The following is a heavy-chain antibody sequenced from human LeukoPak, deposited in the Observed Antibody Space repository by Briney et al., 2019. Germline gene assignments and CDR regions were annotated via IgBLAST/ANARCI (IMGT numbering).Heavy chain of an antibody. CDR1: GGSISSYC. D-gene: IGHD3-22*01. J-gene: IGHJ6*03. CDR3: ARFTYDSSGYYYVYYYYYYMDV. Sequence: SETLSLTCTVSGGSISSYCWSWIRQPPGKGLEWIGYIYYSGSTNYNPSLKSRVTISVDTSKNQFSLKLSSVTAADTAVYYCARFTYDSSGYYYVYYYYYYMDVWGKGTTVTISS. V-gene: IGHV4-59*08. CDR2: IYYSGST.